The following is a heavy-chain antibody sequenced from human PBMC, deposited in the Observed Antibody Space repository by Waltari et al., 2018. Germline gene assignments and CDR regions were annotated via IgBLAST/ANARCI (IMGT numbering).Heavy chain of an antibody. J-gene: IGHJ4*01. Sequence: EVQLVESGGGLVQPGGSLRLLCAASGFTFRNYEMNWVRQAPGKVLGGGSYIRSGASTILYADSVKGRFTISRDNAKNSVYLEMNSLRADDTAIYYCARGEGGANEYWGQGTLVTVSS. V-gene: IGHV3-48*03. CDR3: ARGEGGANEY. D-gene: IGHD1-26*01. CDR1: GFTFRNYE. CDR2: IRSGASTI.